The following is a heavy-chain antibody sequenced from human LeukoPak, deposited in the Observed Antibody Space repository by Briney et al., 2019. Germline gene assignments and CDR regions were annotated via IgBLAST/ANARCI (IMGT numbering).Heavy chain of an antibody. J-gene: IGHJ5*02. V-gene: IGHV3-21*01. D-gene: IGHD3-10*01. CDR3: ASCLWFGELYRFDP. CDR2: ISSSSSYI. CDR1: GFTFISYS. Sequence: GGSLRLSCAASGFTFISYSMNWVRQAPGKGLEWVSSISSSSSYIYYADSVKGRFTISRDNAKNSLYLQMNSLRAEDTAVYYCASCLWFGELYRFDPWGQGTLVTVSS.